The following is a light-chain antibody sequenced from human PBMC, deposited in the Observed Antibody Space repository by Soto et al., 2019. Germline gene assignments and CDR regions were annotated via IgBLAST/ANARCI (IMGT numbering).Light chain of an antibody. V-gene: IGKV3-15*01. CDR3: QQYNNLPT. Sequence: EIVMTQSPATLSVSPGERATLSCRASQSVSSNFVWYQQKPGQAPRLLIYDASTRATGIPARFSGSGSGTEFTLTISSLQSEAFAVYYCQQYNNLPTFGQGTKVEIK. CDR1: QSVSSN. J-gene: IGKJ1*01. CDR2: DAS.